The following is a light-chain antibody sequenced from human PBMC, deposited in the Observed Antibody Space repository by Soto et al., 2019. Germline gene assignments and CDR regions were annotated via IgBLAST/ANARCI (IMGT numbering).Light chain of an antibody. J-gene: IGKJ1*01. CDR2: GAS. CDR1: QGIRNA. Sequence: AIQMTQSPSSLSAVVGNRATISCMASQGIRNALGWYQQKPGKPPKVLIYGASNLQSGVPPRFSGSGSGTGFTLAISSLEPEDSATYYCLQDINYPWTFGQGTKVDIK. V-gene: IGKV1-6*01. CDR3: LQDINYPWT.